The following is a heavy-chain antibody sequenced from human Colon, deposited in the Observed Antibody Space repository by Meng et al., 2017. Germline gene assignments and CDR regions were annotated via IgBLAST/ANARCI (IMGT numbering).Heavy chain of an antibody. CDR2: IYPDDSES. D-gene: IGHD3-9*01. V-gene: IGHV5-51*01. CDR3: ARQEPYDILTGYYDK. J-gene: IGHJ4*02. Sequence: GASLKISCKVSGYSFSSYWSGWVRPMPGKGLEWMAVIYPDDSESRYKPSFQGQVTISVDNSTSTCYLQCRSLKASDSAIYDCARQEPYDILTGYYDKWGQGTLVTVSS. CDR1: GYSFSSYW.